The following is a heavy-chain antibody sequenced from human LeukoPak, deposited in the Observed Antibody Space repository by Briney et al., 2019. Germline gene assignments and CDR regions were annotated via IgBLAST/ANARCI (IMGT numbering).Heavy chain of an antibody. D-gene: IGHD6-6*01. CDR2: IYYSGGT. CDR3: ARHGRYSSSPGFDY. J-gene: IGHJ4*02. Sequence: KPSETLSLTCTVSGGSISSYYWSWLRQPPGKGLEWIGYIYYSGGTNYNPSLKSRVTISVDTSKNQFSLKLSSVTAADTAVYYCARHGRYSSSPGFDYWGQGNLVTVSS. V-gene: IGHV4-59*08. CDR1: GGSISSYY.